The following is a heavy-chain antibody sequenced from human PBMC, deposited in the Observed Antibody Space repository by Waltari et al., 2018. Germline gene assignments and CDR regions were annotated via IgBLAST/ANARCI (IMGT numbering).Heavy chain of an antibody. V-gene: IGHV3-7*01. CDR3: AKSRGFEY. D-gene: IGHD3-10*01. CDR1: GFIFSRYW. CDR2: INYDGRQK. Sequence: EVQLVESGGGLVHPGGSLRRSCAVFGFIFSRYWMSWVRQTPGKGLEWVANINYDGRQKYYVDSVKGRCAISRDNAKNSVYLQMNSLRVEDTAVYYCAKSRGFEYWGQGALITVSS. J-gene: IGHJ4*02.